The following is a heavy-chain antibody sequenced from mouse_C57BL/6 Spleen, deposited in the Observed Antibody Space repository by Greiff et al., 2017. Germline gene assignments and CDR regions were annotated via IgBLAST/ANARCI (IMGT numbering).Heavy chain of an antibody. CDR2: IDPETGGT. J-gene: IGHJ2*01. Sequence: VQLQQSGAELVRPGASVTLSCKASGYTFTDYEMHWVKQTPVHGLEWIGAIDPETGGTAYNQKFKGKATLTADKSSSTAYMELRSLTSEDSAVYYCTRYPVDYYGSSCDLDDWGQGTTVTVSS. CDR3: TRYPVDYYGSSCDLDD. D-gene: IGHD1-1*01. CDR1: GYTFTDYE. V-gene: IGHV1-15*01.